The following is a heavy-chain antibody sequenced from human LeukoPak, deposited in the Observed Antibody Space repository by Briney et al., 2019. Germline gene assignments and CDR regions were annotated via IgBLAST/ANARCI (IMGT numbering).Heavy chain of an antibody. CDR3: VRESRPGGAMGLYHNLDY. D-gene: IGHD1-1*01. V-gene: IGHV3-7*01. J-gene: IGHJ4*02. CDR1: GFTFSDFW. Sequence: GGSLRLSCATSGFTFSDFWMTWVRQTPGKGLEWMANIKEDGTEKNLVDSVKGRSTISRDNTKNLLFLEMNNLRGDDTAIYYCVRESRPGGAMGLYHNLDYWGQGTLVAVSS. CDR2: IKEDGTEK.